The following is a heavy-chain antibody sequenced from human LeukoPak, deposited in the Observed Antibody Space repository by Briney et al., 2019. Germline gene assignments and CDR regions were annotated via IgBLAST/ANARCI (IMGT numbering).Heavy chain of an antibody. Sequence: GASVKVSCKASGYTFTGYYMHWVRQAPGQGLEWMGWINPNSGGTNYAQKFQGRFTMTRDTSISTAYMELSRLRSDDTAVYYCARDYGDRDAFDIWGQGTMVTVSS. CDR1: GYTFTGYY. J-gene: IGHJ3*02. V-gene: IGHV1-2*02. CDR3: ARDYGDRDAFDI. D-gene: IGHD4-17*01. CDR2: INPNSGGT.